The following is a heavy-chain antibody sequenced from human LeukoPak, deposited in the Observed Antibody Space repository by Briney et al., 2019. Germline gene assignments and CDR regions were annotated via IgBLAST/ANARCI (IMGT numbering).Heavy chain of an antibody. CDR3: AISSSGGKFDY. CDR2: IFYSGST. V-gene: IGHV4-39*07. D-gene: IGHD6-6*01. J-gene: IGHJ4*02. Sequence: SETLSLTCTVSGGSISTSNYYWGWIRQPPGKGLEWIGNIFYSGSTYYSPSLRSRVTISVDTSKNQFSLKLSSVTAADTAVYYCAISSSGGKFDYWGQGTLVTVSS. CDR1: GGSISTSNYY.